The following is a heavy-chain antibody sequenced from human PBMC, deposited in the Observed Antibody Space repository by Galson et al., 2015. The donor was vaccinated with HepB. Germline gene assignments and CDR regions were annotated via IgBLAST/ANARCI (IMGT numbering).Heavy chain of an antibody. CDR1: GFSFSSYS. J-gene: IGHJ3*02. CDR2: INDKKDYI. CDR3: TREEGYCSGNNCYRAFDI. V-gene: IGHV3-21*06. Sequence: SLRLSCAASGFSFSSYSMDWVRQAPGEGLEWVSSINDKKDYIAYADSVKGRFTISRDDAKNSLYLQMDSLRVEDTAIYYCTREEGYCSGNNCYRAFDIWGQGTMVTVSS. D-gene: IGHD2-15*01.